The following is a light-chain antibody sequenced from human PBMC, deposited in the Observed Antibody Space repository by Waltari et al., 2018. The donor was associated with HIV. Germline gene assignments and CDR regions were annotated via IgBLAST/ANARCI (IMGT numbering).Light chain of an antibody. V-gene: IGLV2-23*02. J-gene: IGLJ1*01. Sequence: QSALTHPASVSGSPGQSITISCTGTTSDVGSYTLVSWYQQHPGKAPKLMIYAVSKRPSGVSNRFSGSKSGNTASLTISGLQAEDEADYYCCSYAGSSYVFGTGTKVTVL. CDR2: AVS. CDR1: TSDVGSYTL. CDR3: CSYAGSSYV.